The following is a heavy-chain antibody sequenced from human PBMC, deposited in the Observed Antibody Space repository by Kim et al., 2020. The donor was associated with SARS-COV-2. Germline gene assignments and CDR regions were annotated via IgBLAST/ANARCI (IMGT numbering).Heavy chain of an antibody. D-gene: IGHD6-19*01. J-gene: IGHJ5*02. CDR1: GFTFSSYA. Sequence: GGSLRLSCAASGFTFSSYAMSWVRQAPGKGLEWVSAISGSGGSTYYADSMKGRFTISRDNSKNTLYLQMNSLRAEDTAVYYCAKDRIAVAGTGWFDPWGQGTLVTASS. CDR2: ISGSGGST. CDR3: AKDRIAVAGTGWFDP. V-gene: IGHV3-23*01.